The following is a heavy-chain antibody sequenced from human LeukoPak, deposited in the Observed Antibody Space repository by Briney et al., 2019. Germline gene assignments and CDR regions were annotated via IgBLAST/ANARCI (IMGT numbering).Heavy chain of an antibody. Sequence: GGSLRLSCAASGFTFSSYEMNWVRQAPGKGLEWVSYISSSGSTIYYADSVKGRFTISRDNAKNSLYLQMNSLRAEDTAVYYCARDFGSYYYDSSGYYPLGAFDVWGQGTMVTVSS. V-gene: IGHV3-48*03. J-gene: IGHJ3*01. CDR2: ISSSGSTI. CDR3: ARDFGSYYYDSSGYYPLGAFDV. D-gene: IGHD3-22*01. CDR1: GFTFSSYE.